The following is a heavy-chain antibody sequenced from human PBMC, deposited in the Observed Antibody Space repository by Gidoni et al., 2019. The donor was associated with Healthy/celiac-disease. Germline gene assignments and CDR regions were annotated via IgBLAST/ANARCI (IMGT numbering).Heavy chain of an antibody. CDR2: ISGSGGST. J-gene: IGHJ4*02. V-gene: IGHV3-23*01. D-gene: IGHD2-21*02. Sequence: EVQLLESGGGLVQPGGSLRLYCAASGFTLSSYAMSWVRQAPGKGLEWVSAISGSGGSTYYADSVKGRFTISRDNSKNTLYLQMNSLRAEDTAVYYCAKRSYCGGDCYPSGGSFDYWGQGTLVTVSS. CDR3: AKRSYCGGDCYPSGGSFDY. CDR1: GFTLSSYA.